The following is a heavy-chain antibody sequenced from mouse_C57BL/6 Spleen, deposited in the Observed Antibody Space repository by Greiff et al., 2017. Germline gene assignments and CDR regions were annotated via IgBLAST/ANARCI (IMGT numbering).Heavy chain of an antibody. D-gene: IGHD1-1*01. V-gene: IGHV3-6*01. CDR1: GYSITSGYY. CDR2: ISYDGSN. CDR3: ARIYYYGSSYWYFDV. J-gene: IGHJ1*03. Sequence: DVQLQESGPGLVKPSQSLSLTCSVTGYSITSGYYWNWIRQFPGNKLEWMGYISYDGSNNYNPSLKNRISITRDTSKNQFFLKLNSVTTEDTATYYCARIYYYGSSYWYFDVWGTGTTVTVSS.